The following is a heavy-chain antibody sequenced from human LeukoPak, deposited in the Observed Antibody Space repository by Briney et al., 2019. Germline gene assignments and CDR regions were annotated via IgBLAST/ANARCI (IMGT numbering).Heavy chain of an antibody. Sequence: SETLSLTCAVSGYSISSGYYWGWIRQPPGKGLEWIGSIFDRGSTYYNPSLKSRVTISVDTSKNQFSLKLSSVTAADTAVYYCARSPTSLDSSGYYYYYYYMDVWGKGTTVTVSS. CDR1: GYSISSGYY. CDR2: IFDRGST. V-gene: IGHV4-38-2*01. D-gene: IGHD3-22*01. CDR3: ARSPTSLDSSGYYYYYYYMDV. J-gene: IGHJ6*03.